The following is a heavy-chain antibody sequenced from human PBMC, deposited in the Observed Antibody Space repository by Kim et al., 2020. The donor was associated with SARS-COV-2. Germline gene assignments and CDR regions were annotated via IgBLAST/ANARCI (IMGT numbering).Heavy chain of an antibody. CDR3: ARDYDFWSGYYTAPYYYGMDV. J-gene: IGHJ6*02. D-gene: IGHD3-3*01. Sequence: GGSLRLSCAASGFTFSSYEMNWVRQAPGKGLEWVSYISSSGSTIYYADSVKGRFTISRDNAKNSLYLQMNSLRAEDTAVYYCARDYDFWSGYYTAPYYYGMDVWGQGTTVTVSS. CDR2: ISSSGSTI. CDR1: GFTFSSYE. V-gene: IGHV3-48*03.